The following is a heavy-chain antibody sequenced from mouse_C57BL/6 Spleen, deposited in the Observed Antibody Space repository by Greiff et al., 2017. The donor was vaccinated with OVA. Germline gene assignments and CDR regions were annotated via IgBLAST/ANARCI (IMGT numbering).Heavy chain of an antibody. CDR2: IWSDGST. J-gene: IGHJ4*01. V-gene: IGHV2-6-1*01. CDR1: GFSLTSYG. CDR3: ARHALPYYAMDY. Sequence: VKLMESGPGLVAPSQSLSITCTVSGFSLTSYGVHWVRQPPGKGLEWLVVIWSDGSTTYNSALKSRLSISKDNSKSQVFLKMNSLQTDDTAIYYCARHALPYYAMDYWGQGTSVTVSS.